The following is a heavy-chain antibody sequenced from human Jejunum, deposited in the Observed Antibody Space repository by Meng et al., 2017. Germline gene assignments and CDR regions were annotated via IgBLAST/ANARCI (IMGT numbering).Heavy chain of an antibody. V-gene: IGHV1-2*06. CDR2: INTRTGGT. CDR1: GYTFTDYY. CDR3: ARELISYAFDY. Sequence: QVLLVQCAAEVKEPGASVKVSCKASGYTFTDYYLYWVRQAPGQGLEWMGRINTRTGGTIYTQKFYGRVTMTRDTSISTAYMELSRLRSDDTAVYYCARELISYAFDYWGQGSLVTVSS. D-gene: IGHD1-26*01. J-gene: IGHJ4*02.